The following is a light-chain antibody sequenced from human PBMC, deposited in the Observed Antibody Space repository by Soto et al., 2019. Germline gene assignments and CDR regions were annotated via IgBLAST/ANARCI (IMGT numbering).Light chain of an antibody. CDR1: QSLRSS. CDR2: DAS. V-gene: IGKV3-20*01. J-gene: IGKJ4*01. CDR3: QQFSSYPLT. Sequence: ETMMTQSPDTLSVSLGERATLSCRASQSLRSSLAWYQQKPGQAPRLLIYDASSRATGIPDRFSGGGSGTDFTLTISRLEPEDFAVYYCQQFSSYPLTFGGGTKVDIK.